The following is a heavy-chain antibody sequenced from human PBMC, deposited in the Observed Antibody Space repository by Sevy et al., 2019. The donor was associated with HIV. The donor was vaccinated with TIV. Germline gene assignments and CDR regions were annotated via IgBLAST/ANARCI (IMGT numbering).Heavy chain of an antibody. J-gene: IGHJ4*02. CDR1: GFTFSSYS. CDR3: ATDGGCSSTRCLLYFDY. V-gene: IGHV3-21*01. D-gene: IGHD2-2*01. CDR2: ISSGSSYI. Sequence: GSLRLSCAASGFTFSSYSMNWVRQAPGKGLEWVSSISSGSSYIYYADSVKGRFTISRDNAKNSLYLQMNSLRAEDTAVYYCATDGGCSSTRCLLYFDYWGQGTLVTASS.